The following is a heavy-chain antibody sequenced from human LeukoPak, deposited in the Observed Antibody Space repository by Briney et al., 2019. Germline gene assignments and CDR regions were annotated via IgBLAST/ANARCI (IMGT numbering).Heavy chain of an antibody. Sequence: GGSLRLSCAASGFTFSIFWMSWVRQAPGKGLEWVANIKEDGREKYYVDSVKGRFTISRDNADNSLYLLMNSLRAEDTAVYYCAKPIAAAGPFDYWGQGTLVTVSS. CDR1: GFTFSIFW. D-gene: IGHD6-13*01. CDR3: AKPIAAAGPFDY. J-gene: IGHJ4*02. CDR2: IKEDGREK. V-gene: IGHV3-7*01.